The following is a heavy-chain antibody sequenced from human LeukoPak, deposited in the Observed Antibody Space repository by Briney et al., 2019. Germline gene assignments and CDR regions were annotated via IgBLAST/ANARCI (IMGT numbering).Heavy chain of an antibody. J-gene: IGHJ4*02. CDR3: AHRQARCFDY. Sequence: SGPTLVKPTQTLTLTCTFSGFSLSTSGVGVGWIRQPPGKALEWLALIYWDNGKRYSPSLNSRLTLTKDTSENQVVVTMTNTDPVDTATYYCAHRQARCFDYWGQGTLVTVSS. V-gene: IGHV2-5*02. CDR1: GFSLSTSGVG. CDR2: IYWDNGK.